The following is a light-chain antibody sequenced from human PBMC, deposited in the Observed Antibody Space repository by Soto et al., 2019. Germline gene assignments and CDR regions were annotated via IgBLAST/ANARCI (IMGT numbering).Light chain of an antibody. CDR3: QQYDILPL. V-gene: IGKV1-33*01. CDR2: DES. J-gene: IGKJ2*01. Sequence: DIQMTQSPSSLSASVGDRVTITCQTSQDISNYLNWYQQKPGKAPKLLIYDESNLETGVPSRFSGSGSGTEFTFTISSLQPEDFATYYCQQYDILPLFGQGTKVEIK. CDR1: QDISNY.